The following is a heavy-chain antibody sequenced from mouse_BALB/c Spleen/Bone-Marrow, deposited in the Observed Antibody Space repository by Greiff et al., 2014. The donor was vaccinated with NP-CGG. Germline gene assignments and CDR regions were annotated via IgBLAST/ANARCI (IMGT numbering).Heavy chain of an antibody. D-gene: IGHD2-2*01. CDR3: AREVYGSWFAY. V-gene: IGHV1-4*01. Sequence: QVQLKESGAELARPGASVKMSRKASGYTFAYYTVHWVKQRPGRGLEWIGYINPSSGYTNYNQKFKDKATLTTDKSSSTAYMQLSSLTSKDSAVYYCAREVYGSWFAYWGQGTLVTVSA. J-gene: IGHJ3*01. CDR1: GYTFAYYT. CDR2: INPSSGYT.